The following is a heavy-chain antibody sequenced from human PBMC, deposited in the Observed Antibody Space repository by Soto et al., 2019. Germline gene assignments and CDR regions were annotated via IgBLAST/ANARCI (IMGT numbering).Heavy chain of an antibody. CDR2: IYWDDDK. CDR3: AHGQAAYLEYYFDY. D-gene: IGHD3-3*01. J-gene: IGHJ4*02. CDR1: GFSLSTSGVG. Sequence: QITLKESGPTLVKPTQTLTLTCTFSGFSLSTSGVGVGWIRQPPGKALEWLALIYWDDDKRYSPSLKSRLTITKDTSNNQVVLTMTNMDPVDTATYYCAHGQAAYLEYYFDYWGQGTLVTVSS. V-gene: IGHV2-5*02.